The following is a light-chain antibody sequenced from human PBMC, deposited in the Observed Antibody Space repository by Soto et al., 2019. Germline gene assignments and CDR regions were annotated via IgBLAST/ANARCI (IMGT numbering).Light chain of an antibody. Sequence: QSVLAQPASVSGSPGQSITISCTGTSSDVGAYDFVSWYQQHPDKAPKLMIYEVSNRPSGVSYRFSGSKSGNTASLAISGLQAEDEADYYCVSYTSDHPRFYGFGTGTKVTVL. J-gene: IGLJ1*01. CDR3: VSYTSDHPRFYG. V-gene: IGLV2-14*03. CDR2: EVS. CDR1: SSDVGAYDF.